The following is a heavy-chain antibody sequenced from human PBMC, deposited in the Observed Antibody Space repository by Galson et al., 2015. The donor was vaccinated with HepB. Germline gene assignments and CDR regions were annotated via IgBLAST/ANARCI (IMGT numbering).Heavy chain of an antibody. CDR2: IKPHGTEM. Sequence: SLRLSCAASGFTFSTYWMHWVRQAPGKGLEWVANIKPHGTEMYYVDSVKGRFTISRDDAKNSVYLQMNSLRAEDTAVYYCARDWSLLTGHAIERFDSWGQGTLVTVSS. J-gene: IGHJ4*02. V-gene: IGHV3-7*03. CDR1: GFTFSTYW. CDR3: ARDWSLLTGHAIERFDS. D-gene: IGHD1-20*01.